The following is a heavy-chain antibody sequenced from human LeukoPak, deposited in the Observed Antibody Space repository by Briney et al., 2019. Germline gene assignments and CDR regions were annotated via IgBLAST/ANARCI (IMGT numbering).Heavy chain of an antibody. Sequence: GGSLRLSCAASGFTFSTHAMHWVRQAPDKGLQWVAVISHDERNKSYADSVKGRFTISRDNPKNTLYLLMSSLRTEDTAVYYCTRGRNLYGSGRDYWGQGTLVAVPS. CDR2: ISHDERNK. D-gene: IGHD3-10*01. V-gene: IGHV3-30*04. CDR1: GFTFSTHA. CDR3: TRGRNLYGSGRDY. J-gene: IGHJ4*02.